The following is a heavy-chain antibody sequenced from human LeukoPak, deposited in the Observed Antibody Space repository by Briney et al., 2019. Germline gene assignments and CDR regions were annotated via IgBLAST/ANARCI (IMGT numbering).Heavy chain of an antibody. CDR1: GFTVSNNY. CDR2: SYSDSNT. Sequence: GGSLRLSCAASGFTVSNNYMSWVRQAPGKGLEWVSISYSDSNTNYADSVKGRFTISRDTSQNTLSLQMNSLRAEDTAVYYCVRKNRDFNAAFDIWGQGSVVTVSS. V-gene: IGHV3-53*01. CDR3: VRKNRDFNAAFDI. J-gene: IGHJ3*02. D-gene: IGHD1-14*01.